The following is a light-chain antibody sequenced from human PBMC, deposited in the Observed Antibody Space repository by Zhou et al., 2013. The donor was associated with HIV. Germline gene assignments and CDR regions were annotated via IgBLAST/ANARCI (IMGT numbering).Light chain of an antibody. CDR2: AAS. J-gene: IGKJ1*01. CDR1: QGISSY. V-gene: IGKV1-8*01. CDR3: QQYNSYSWT. Sequence: AIRITQSPSSLSASTGDRVTITCRASQGISSYLAWYQQKPGKAPKLLIYAASTLQSGVPSRFSGSGSGTDFTLTISCLQPDDFATYYCQQYNSYSWTFGQGTRVQIK.